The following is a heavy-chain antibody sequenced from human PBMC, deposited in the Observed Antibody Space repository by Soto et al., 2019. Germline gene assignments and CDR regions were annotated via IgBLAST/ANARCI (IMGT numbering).Heavy chain of an antibody. CDR3: ARRGSTGDTDY. D-gene: IGHD3-10*01. CDR2: IYYSGST. CDR1: GGSISSSSYY. Sequence: SETLSLTCTVSGGSISSSSYYWGWIRQPPGKGLEWIGSIYYSGSTYYNPSLKSRVTISVDTSKNQFSLKLSSVTAADTAVYYCARRGSTGDTDYWGQGTLVTVSS. V-gene: IGHV4-39*01. J-gene: IGHJ4*02.